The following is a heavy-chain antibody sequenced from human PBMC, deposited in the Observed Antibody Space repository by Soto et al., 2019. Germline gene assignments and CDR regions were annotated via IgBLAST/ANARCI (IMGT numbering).Heavy chain of an antibody. J-gene: IGHJ6*02. CDR3: AKGGAIVAAGTRVYLYNAMDV. Sequence: ASVKVSCKASGYTFTGYYVHWARQAPGQGLEWMGWINPNSGDTYLAQRFQGRVTMNRDTSIGTAYMELRGLTSDDTAEYYCAKGGAIVAAGTRVYLYNAMDVWGQGTTVTVSS. V-gene: IGHV1-2*02. CDR2: INPNSGDT. D-gene: IGHD1-26*01. CDR1: GYTFTGYY.